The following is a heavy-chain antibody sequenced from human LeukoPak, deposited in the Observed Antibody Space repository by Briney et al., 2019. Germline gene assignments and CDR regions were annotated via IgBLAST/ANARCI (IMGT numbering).Heavy chain of an antibody. J-gene: IGHJ6*02. CDR3: ARGRSSSWYGGYYYYYGMDV. V-gene: IGHV4-34*01. D-gene: IGHD6-13*01. Sequence: SETLSLTCAVYGGSFSGYYWSWIRQPPGKGLEWIGEINHSGSTNYNPSLKSRVTISVDTSKNQFSLKLSSVTAADTAVYYCARGRSSSWYGGYYYYYGMDVWGQGTTVTVSS. CDR2: INHSGST. CDR1: GGSFSGYY.